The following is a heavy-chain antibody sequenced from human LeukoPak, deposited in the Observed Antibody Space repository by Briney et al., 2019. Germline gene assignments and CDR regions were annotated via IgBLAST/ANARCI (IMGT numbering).Heavy chain of an antibody. CDR3: ARVCSDGSCRDY. V-gene: IGHV3-7*01. J-gene: IGHJ4*02. CDR2: IMQDGSEK. Sequence: GGSLRLSCAVSGFTFSSYWMSWVRQAPGKGLEWVANIMQDGSEKYYVDSVKGRFTISRDNAKNSLYLQMNSLRAEDTAVYYCARVCSDGSCRDYWGQGTLVTVSS. D-gene: IGHD2-15*01. CDR1: GFTFSSYW.